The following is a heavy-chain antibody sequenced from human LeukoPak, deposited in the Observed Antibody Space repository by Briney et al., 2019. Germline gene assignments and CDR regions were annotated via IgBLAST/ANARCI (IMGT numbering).Heavy chain of an antibody. CDR2: ISYDGSNK. D-gene: IGHD2-15*01. V-gene: IGHV3-30*01. CDR3: ARDQTGFCSGSSCLGSTFDY. J-gene: IGHJ4*02. CDR1: GFILSDYN. Sequence: PGRSLRLSCAASGFILSDYNMHWVHQAPGKGLELEAVISYDGSNKYYADSVKGRFTISRDNSKNTLYQQMNSLRAEDTAVYYCARDQTGFCSGSSCLGSTFDYWGQGTLVTVSS.